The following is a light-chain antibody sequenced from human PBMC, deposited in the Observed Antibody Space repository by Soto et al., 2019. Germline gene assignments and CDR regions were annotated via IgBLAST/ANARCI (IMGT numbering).Light chain of an antibody. Sequence: IVLTQSPATLSLSPGERATLSCRASQSVSSYLAWYQQKPGQGPRLLIYDASNRATGIPARFSGSGSGTDFTLTISSLEPEDFAVYYCQQRSYWPPSTFGGGTKVEIK. CDR2: DAS. CDR3: QQRSYWPPST. J-gene: IGKJ4*01. CDR1: QSVSSY. V-gene: IGKV3-11*01.